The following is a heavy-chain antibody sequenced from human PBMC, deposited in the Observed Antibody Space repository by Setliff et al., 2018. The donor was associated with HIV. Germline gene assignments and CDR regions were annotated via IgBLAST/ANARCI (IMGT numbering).Heavy chain of an antibody. CDR3: AGPRGDEAFDI. Sequence: SVKVSCKASGDTSSTYAINWVRQAPGQGLEWMGQVIPILDITNYAQKFQGRVTITADKSTNTMYMEMTSLTSEDTAVYYCAGPRGDEAFDIWGQGTMVTVSS. D-gene: IGHD3-10*01. J-gene: IGHJ3*02. CDR1: GDTSSTYA. CDR2: VIPILDIT. V-gene: IGHV1-69*10.